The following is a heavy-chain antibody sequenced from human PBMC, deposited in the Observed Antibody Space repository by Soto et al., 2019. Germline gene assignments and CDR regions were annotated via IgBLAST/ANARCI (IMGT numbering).Heavy chain of an antibody. CDR3: ARGGHVVVGTAALDY. J-gene: IGHJ4*02. D-gene: IGHD2-21*02. V-gene: IGHV1-46*01. CDR1: GDTFTEYY. Sequence: QVQLMQSGAEVKKPGASVKVSCKASGDTFTEYYIHWVRQAPGQGLEWMGTVNPSGGHTTYAQHFLGRVPMTRDTATSPRCMALTSLTSEDTAVYYCARGGHVVVGTAALDYWGQGTLVTVSS. CDR2: VNPSGGHT.